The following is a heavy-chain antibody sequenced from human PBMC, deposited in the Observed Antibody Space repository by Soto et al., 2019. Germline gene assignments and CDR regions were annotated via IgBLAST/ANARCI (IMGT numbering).Heavy chain of an antibody. D-gene: IGHD2-2*01. V-gene: IGHV3-30-3*01. J-gene: IGHJ4*02. CDR3: ARGGFSYANSLGNYYFDN. CDR1: GFTFGSYA. CDR2: ISYHGSDK. Sequence: GGSLRLSCTVSGFTFGSYAMHWVRQAPGEGLEWVALISYHGSDKYYADSVKGRFTISRVNSQSTLFLQMDSLRGDDTAVYYCARGGFSYANSLGNYYFDNWGQGTLVTVSS.